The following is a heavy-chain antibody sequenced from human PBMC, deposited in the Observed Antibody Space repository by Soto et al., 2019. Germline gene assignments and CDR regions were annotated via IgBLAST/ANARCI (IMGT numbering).Heavy chain of an antibody. CDR1: GFTFSSYD. Sequence: GGSLRLSCAASGFTFSSYDMHWVRQATGKGLEWVSAIGTAGDTYYPGSVKGRFTISRENAKNSLYLQMNSLRAGDTAVYYCARGGRYRAFDIWGQGTMVTVSS. CDR2: IGTAGDT. J-gene: IGHJ3*02. CDR3: ARGGRYRAFDI. D-gene: IGHD6-19*01. V-gene: IGHV3-13*01.